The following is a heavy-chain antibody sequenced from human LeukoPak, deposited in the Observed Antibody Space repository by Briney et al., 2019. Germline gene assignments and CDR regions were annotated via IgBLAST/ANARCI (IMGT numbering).Heavy chain of an antibody. J-gene: IGHJ4*02. CDR2: INAGNGNT. V-gene: IGHV1-3*01. Sequence: GASVKVSCKASGCTFTSYAMHWVRQAPGQRLEWMGWINAGNGNTKYSQKFQGRVTITRDTSASTAYMELSSLRSEDTAVYYCASPGYSSGWYENYFDYWGQGTLVTVSS. CDR1: GCTFTSYA. D-gene: IGHD6-19*01. CDR3: ASPGYSSGWYENYFDY.